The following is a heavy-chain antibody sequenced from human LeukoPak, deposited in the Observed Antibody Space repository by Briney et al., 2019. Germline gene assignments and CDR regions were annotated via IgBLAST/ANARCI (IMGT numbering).Heavy chain of an antibody. CDR1: GFTFSSYS. CDR3: ARDGDDYYDSSGYYYFDY. D-gene: IGHD3-22*01. J-gene: IGHJ4*02. V-gene: IGHV3-21*01. CDR2: ISSSSSYI. Sequence: NAGGSLRLSCAASGFTFSSYSMNWVRQAPGKGLGWVSSISSSSSYIYYADSVKGRFTISRDNAKNSLYLQMNSLRAEDTAVYYCARDGDDYYDSSGYYYFDYWGQGTLVTVSS.